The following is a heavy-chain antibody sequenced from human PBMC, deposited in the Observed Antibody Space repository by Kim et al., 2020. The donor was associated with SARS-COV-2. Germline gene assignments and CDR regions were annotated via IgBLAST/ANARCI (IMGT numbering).Heavy chain of an antibody. CDR1: GGTFSSYA. Sequence: SVKVSCKASGGTFSSYAISWVRQAPGQGLECMGGIIPIFGTANYAQKFQGRVTITADEYTSTAYMELSSLRSEDTAVYYCARVGYSAPIAVAELGDYYYNCGMDVWRQGTTGTVSS. D-gene: IGHD6-19*01. V-gene: IGHV1-69*13. CDR3: ARVGYSAPIAVAELGDYYYNCGMDV. J-gene: IGHJ6*01. CDR2: IIPIFGTA.